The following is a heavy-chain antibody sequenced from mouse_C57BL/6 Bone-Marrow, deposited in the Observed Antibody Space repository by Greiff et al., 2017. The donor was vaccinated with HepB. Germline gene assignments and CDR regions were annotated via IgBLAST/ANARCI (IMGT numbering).Heavy chain of an antibody. CDR2: INPNNGGT. J-gene: IGHJ3*01. Sequence: EVQLQQSGPELVKPGASVKISCKASGYTFTDYYMNWVKQSHGKSLEWIGDINPNNGGTSYNQKFKGKATLTVDKSSSTAYMELRSLTSEDSAVHYCARSRYGYDDAYWGQGTLVTVSA. V-gene: IGHV1-26*01. D-gene: IGHD2-2*01. CDR1: GYTFTDYY. CDR3: ARSRYGYDDAY.